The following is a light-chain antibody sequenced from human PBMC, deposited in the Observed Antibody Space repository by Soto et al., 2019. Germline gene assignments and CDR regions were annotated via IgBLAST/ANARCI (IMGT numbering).Light chain of an antibody. V-gene: IGLV3-27*01. Sequence: SYELTQPSSVSVSPGQTAMITCSGNVLAKKYARWFQQKPGQAPGVVIYKDTERPSGIPERFSGSSSGTTVTLTISGAQFEDEADYYCYSAADNNLVFGGGTKLTVL. CDR1: VLAKKY. CDR3: YSAADNNLV. J-gene: IGLJ3*02. CDR2: KDT.